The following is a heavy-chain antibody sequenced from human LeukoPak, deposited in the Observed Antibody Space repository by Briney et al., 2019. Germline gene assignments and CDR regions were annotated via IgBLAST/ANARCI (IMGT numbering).Heavy chain of an antibody. CDR1: GGSISSYY. CDR2: IYYSGST. D-gene: IGHD3-3*01. J-gene: IGHJ4*02. Sequence: SETLSLTCTVSGGSISSYYWSWIRQPPGKGLGWIGYIYYSGSTNYNPSLKSRVTISVDTSKNQFSLKLSSVTAADTAVYYCARGRYDFWSGYYTLPYFDYWGQGTLVTVSS. V-gene: IGHV4-59*01. CDR3: ARGRYDFWSGYYTLPYFDY.